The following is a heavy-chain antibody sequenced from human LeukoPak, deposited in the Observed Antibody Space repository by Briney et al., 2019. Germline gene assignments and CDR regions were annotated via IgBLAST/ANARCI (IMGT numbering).Heavy chain of an antibody. V-gene: IGHV3-30*09. Sequence: PGGSLRLSCAASGFSFSSYSIHWVRQAPGKGLEWVAVISSDGNSKNFALSVKGRFAISRGNSKNTLFLQMNSLRSEDTALYYCVSPTADYPFLYYFDSWGQGTLVTVSS. J-gene: IGHJ4*02. D-gene: IGHD5-12*01. CDR2: ISSDGNSK. CDR3: VSPTADYPFLYYFDS. CDR1: GFSFSSYS.